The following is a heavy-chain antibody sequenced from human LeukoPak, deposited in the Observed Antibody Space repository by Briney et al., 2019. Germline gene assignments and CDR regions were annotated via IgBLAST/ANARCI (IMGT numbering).Heavy chain of an antibody. CDR3: AKDAFSYYGVFDPSDI. D-gene: IGHD3-10*01. J-gene: IGHJ3*02. Sequence: GGSLRLSCVVSGFTFSDFAMSWVRQTPGKRLEWVSSTDGTGGDSYYADAVKGRFTISRDDSRDTLYLQMNSLKAEDTAVYYCAKDAFSYYGVFDPSDIWGQGTMVTVS. CDR2: TDGTGGDS. V-gene: IGHV3-23*01. CDR1: GFTFSDFA.